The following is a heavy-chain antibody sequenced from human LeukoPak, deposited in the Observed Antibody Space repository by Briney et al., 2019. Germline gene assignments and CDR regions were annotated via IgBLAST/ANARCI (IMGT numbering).Heavy chain of an antibody. V-gene: IGHV3-23*01. CDR1: GFTFTIYA. Sequence: GGSPRLSCAASGFTFTIYAMSWVRQAPGKGLEWVSAISNSGGSTYYADSVKGRFTLSRDNSKNTLYLQMNSLRAEDTAVYYCAKLNSVGATDYWGQGTLVTVSS. CDR2: ISNSGGST. J-gene: IGHJ4*02. D-gene: IGHD1-26*01. CDR3: AKLNSVGATDY.